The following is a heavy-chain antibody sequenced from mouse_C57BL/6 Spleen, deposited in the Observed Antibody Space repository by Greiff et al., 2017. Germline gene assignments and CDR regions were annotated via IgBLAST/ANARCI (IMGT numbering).Heavy chain of an antibody. V-gene: IGHV1-5*01. D-gene: IGHD1-1*01. CDR3: TSVSDSSFDY. J-gene: IGHJ2*01. CDR1: GYTFTSYW. Sequence: VQLQQSGTVLARPGASVKMSCKTSGYTFTSYWMHWVKQRPGQGLEWIGAIYPGNSDTSYNQKFKGKAKLTAVTSASTAYMELSSLTNEDSAVYYWTSVSDSSFDYWGQGTTLTVSS. CDR2: IYPGNSDT.